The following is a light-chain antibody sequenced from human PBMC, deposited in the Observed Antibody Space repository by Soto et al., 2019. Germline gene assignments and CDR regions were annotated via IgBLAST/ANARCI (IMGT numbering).Light chain of an antibody. Sequence: DIQTTQSPSSLSASVGDRVTITCRTSDNIAKYLNWYQQKPGQVPKVLIVAASNLQSGVPTRFSGSGSGTDFTLTINNLQPEDFATYYCQQSYSGPPWTFGQGTKVEF. CDR1: DNIAKY. V-gene: IGKV1-39*01. CDR3: QQSYSGPPWT. CDR2: AAS. J-gene: IGKJ1*01.